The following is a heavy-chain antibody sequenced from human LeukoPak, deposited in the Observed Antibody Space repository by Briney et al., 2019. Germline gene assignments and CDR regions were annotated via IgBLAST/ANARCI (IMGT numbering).Heavy chain of an antibody. CDR2: IIPIFGTA. J-gene: IGHJ4*02. Sequence: SVKVSCKASGGTFSSYAISWVRQAPGQGLEWMGGIIPIFGTANYAQKFQGRVTITADESTSTAYMELSSLRSEDTAVYYCARPGYDSSGYYSYYFDYWGQGTLVTVSS. D-gene: IGHD3-22*01. CDR3: ARPGYDSSGYYSYYFDY. CDR1: GGTFSSYA. V-gene: IGHV1-69*13.